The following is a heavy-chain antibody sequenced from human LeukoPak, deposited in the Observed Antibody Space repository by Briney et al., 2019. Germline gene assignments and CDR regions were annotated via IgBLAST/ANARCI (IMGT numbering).Heavy chain of an antibody. Sequence: ASVKVSCKTSGYVFINYYIQWVRLAPGQGLQWMGWINPKSGATNYAQSFQGRVALTTDTSISTAYMELSSLRPDDTAIYFCARSVTYNWFDPWGQGTRVTVSS. J-gene: IGHJ5*02. V-gene: IGHV1-2*02. CDR3: ARSVTYNWFDP. CDR1: GYVFINYY. CDR2: INPKSGAT. D-gene: IGHD2-21*02.